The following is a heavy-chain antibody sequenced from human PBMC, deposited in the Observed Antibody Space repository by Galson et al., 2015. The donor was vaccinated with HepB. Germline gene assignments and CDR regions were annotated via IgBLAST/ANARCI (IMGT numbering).Heavy chain of an antibody. CDR2: ISGSSSDT. Sequence: SLRLSCAASGFIFSDYYMSWIRQAPGKGLEWVSYISGSSSDTNYADSVTGRFTISRDNAKSILYLQMNSLRVEDTATYYCVRDILRPGVTYYFDFWGQGTLLTVSS. CDR3: VRDILRPGVTYYFDF. V-gene: IGHV3-11*06. D-gene: IGHD3-3*01. J-gene: IGHJ4*02. CDR1: GFIFSDYY.